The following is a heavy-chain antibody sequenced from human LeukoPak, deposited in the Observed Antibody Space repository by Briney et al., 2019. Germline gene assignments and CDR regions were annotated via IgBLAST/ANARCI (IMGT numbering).Heavy chain of an antibody. J-gene: IGHJ5*02. V-gene: IGHV3-30*03. CDR1: GFTFRNYG. CDR2: ISYEGSNV. Sequence: PGGSLRLSCAASGFTFRNYGMHWVRQAPGKGLESVATISYEGSNVDYADSVKGRFTISRDNSRNTLYPQMNSLRAEDTAVYYCARDGSVAGTWNWFDPWGQGTLVTVSS. D-gene: IGHD6-19*01. CDR3: ARDGSVAGTWNWFDP.